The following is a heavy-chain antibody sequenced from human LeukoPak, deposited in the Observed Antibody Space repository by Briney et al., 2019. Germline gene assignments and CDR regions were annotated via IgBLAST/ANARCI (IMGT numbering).Heavy chain of an antibody. V-gene: IGHV4-34*01. CDR3: ARVPDLGY. J-gene: IGHJ4*02. CDR2: INHSGST. CDR1: GGSFSGYY. Sequence: SETLSLTCAVYGGSFSGYYWSWIRQPPGKGLEWIGEINHSGSTNYNPSLKSRVTISVDTSKNQFSLKLSSVTAADTAVYYCARVPDLGYWGRGTLVTVSS.